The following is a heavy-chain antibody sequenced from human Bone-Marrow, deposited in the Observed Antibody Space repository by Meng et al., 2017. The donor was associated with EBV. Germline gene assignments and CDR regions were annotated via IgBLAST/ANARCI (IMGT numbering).Heavy chain of an antibody. CDR1: GFTFSSDS. D-gene: IGHD1-20*01. J-gene: IGHJ4*02. Sequence: EVXLVEYGGXLVKPGGSLTLFCAASGFTFSSDSMNCVRQAPGKGLEWVSSISSSSSYIYYADSVKGRFTISRDNAKNSLYLQMNSLRAEDTAVYYCARGGNWKFDYWAQGTLVNVSA. CDR2: ISSSSSYI. CDR3: ARGGNWKFDY. V-gene: IGHV3-21*01.